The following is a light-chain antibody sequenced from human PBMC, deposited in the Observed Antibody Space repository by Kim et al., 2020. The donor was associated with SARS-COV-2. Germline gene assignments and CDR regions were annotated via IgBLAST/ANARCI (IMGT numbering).Light chain of an antibody. V-gene: IGLV3-19*01. CDR1: SLRNYY. CDR3: NSRDSNTHHLV. CDR2: GKS. J-gene: IGLJ2*01. Sequence: SSELTQDPAVSVALGQTVRITCQGDSLRNYYASWYQQKPGQAPVVVIYGKSNRLSGIPDRFSGSNSGDTASLTITGAQAEDEADYYCNSRDSNTHHLVFG.